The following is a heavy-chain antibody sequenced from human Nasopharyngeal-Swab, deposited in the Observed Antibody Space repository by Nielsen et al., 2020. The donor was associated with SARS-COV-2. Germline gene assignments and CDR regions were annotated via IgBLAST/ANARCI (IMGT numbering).Heavy chain of an antibody. J-gene: IGHJ4*02. CDR2: ISTQTGYT. Sequence: ASVKVSCKGSGYTFHSFDVTWVRQAPGQGLEWMGWISTQTGYTNYAQKLQGRVTMTTDTSTSTAYMELRSLRSDDTAVYYCARDVTTVTTPYFDYWGQGTLVTVSS. V-gene: IGHV1-18*01. CDR3: ARDVTTVTTPYFDY. D-gene: IGHD4-17*01. CDR1: GYTFHSFD.